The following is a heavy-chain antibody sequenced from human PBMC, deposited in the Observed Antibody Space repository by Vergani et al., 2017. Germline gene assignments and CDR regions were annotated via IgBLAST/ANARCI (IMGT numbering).Heavy chain of an antibody. V-gene: IGHV3-11*01. J-gene: IGHJ3*02. CDR3: ARVGTWYNGNDRHAFDI. Sequence: QVQLVESGGGLVKPGGSLRLSCAASGFTFSDYYMSWLRQAPGKGLEWVSYISSSVRTIYYADSVKGRFTITRDNAKNSLYLQMNSLRAEYTAVYYCARVGTWYNGNDRHAFDIWGQGTMVTVSS. CDR2: ISSSVRTI. CDR1: GFTFSDYY. D-gene: IGHD1-1*01.